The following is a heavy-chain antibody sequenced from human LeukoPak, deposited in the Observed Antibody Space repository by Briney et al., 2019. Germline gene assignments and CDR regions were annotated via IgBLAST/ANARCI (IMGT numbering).Heavy chain of an antibody. CDR1: GFNFSSYG. V-gene: IGHV3-21*01. D-gene: IGHD5-12*01. J-gene: IGHJ4*02. CDR3: ARDISSGYPTY. Sequence: GGSLRLSCAASGFNFSSYGMNWVRQAPGKGLEWVSSITSSGSYIYYADSVKGRFTISRDNAKNSLYLQMNSLRAEDTAVYYCARDISSGYPTYWGQGTLVTVSS. CDR2: ITSSGSYI.